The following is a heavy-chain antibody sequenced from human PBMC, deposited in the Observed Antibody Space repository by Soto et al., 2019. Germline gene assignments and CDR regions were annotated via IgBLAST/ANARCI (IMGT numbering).Heavy chain of an antibody. CDR1: GYSISSSNW. CDR2: IYYSGST. CDR3: ASGIAARLIDY. Sequence: SETLSLTCAVSGYSISSSNWWGWIRQPPGKGLEWIGYIYYSGSTYYNPSLKSRVTMSVDTSKNQFSLKLSSVTAVDTTVYYCASGIAARLIDYWGQGTLVTVSS. J-gene: IGHJ4*02. D-gene: IGHD6-6*01. V-gene: IGHV4-28*01.